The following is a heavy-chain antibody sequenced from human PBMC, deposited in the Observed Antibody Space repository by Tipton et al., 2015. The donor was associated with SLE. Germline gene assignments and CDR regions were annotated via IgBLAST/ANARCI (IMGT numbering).Heavy chain of an antibody. J-gene: IGHJ3*02. CDR2: INPGGGST. D-gene: IGHD1-1*01. CDR3: ARVLQSGDAFDI. CDR1: GYTFNSYY. V-gene: IGHV1-46*02. Sequence: QLVQSGPEVKKPGASEKVSCKASGYTFNSYYIHWVRQAPGQGLEWMGIINPGGGSTTYSQKFQGRVTMTRDTSTSTVYMELSSLGSEDTAVYYCARVLQSGDAFDIWGQGTMVTVSS.